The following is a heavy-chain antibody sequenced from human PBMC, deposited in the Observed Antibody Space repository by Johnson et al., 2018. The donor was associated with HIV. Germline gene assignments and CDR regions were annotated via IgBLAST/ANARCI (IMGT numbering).Heavy chain of an antibody. CDR2: ISYDGSNK. CDR3: ARSMTTVTVAFDI. CDR1: GFTFSSYA. D-gene: IGHD4-17*01. Sequence: QVQLVESGGGVVQAGRSLRLSCAASGFTFSSYAMHWVRQAPGKGLEWVAVISYDGSNKYYADSVKGRFTISRDNSKNTLYLQMNSLRAEDTAVYYCARSMTTVTVAFDIWGQGTMVTVSS. V-gene: IGHV3-30-3*01. J-gene: IGHJ3*02.